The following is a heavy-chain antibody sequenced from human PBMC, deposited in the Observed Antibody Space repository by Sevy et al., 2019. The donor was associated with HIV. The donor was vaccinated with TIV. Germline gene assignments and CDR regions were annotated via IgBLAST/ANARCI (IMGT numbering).Heavy chain of an antibody. D-gene: IGHD3-10*01. J-gene: IGHJ5*01. V-gene: IGHV5-51*01. CDR3: AKIEYHYGSGIYYNWRFGWFDS. Sequence: GESLKISCRGSGYNFANYWIGWVRQMPGKGLEWMGLIYPGDSDTRYSPSFQGQVTFSANRSISTAYLQWSSLKASDTAMYFCAKIEYHYGSGIYYNWRFGWFDSWGQGTLVTVSS. CDR1: GYNFANYW. CDR2: IYPGDSDT.